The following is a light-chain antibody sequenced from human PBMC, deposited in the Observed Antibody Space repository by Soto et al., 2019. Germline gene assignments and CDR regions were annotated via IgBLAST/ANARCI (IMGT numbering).Light chain of an antibody. Sequence: QSVLTQPPSASGSPGQSVTISCTGTSSDVGGYNYVSWYQQHPGKAPKLMIYAVSKRPSGVPDRFSGSKSGNTASLTVSGLQAEDEADYYCSSYAGSNNFGVFGTGTKLTVL. J-gene: IGLJ1*01. CDR3: SSYAGSNNFGV. CDR1: SSDVGGYNY. CDR2: AVS. V-gene: IGLV2-8*01.